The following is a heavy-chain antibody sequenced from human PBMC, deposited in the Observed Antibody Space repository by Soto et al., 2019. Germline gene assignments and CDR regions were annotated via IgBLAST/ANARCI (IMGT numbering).Heavy chain of an antibody. J-gene: IGHJ4*02. Sequence: PSETLSLTCTVSGGSISSGGYYWSWIRQHPGKGLEWIGYIYYSGSTYYNPSLKSRVTISVDTSKNQFSLKLSSVTAADTAVYYCVRHAQWIIRAYWGQGSLVTVS. D-gene: IGHD5-12*01. CDR2: IYYSGST. V-gene: IGHV4-31*03. CDR3: VRHAQWIIRAY. CDR1: GGSISSGGYY.